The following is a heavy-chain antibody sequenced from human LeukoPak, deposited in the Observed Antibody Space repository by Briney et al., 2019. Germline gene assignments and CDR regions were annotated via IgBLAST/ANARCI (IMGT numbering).Heavy chain of an antibody. D-gene: IGHD3-16*01. Sequence: SETLSLTCTVSGGSISSSSYYWGWIRQPPGKGLEWIGSIYHSGSTNYNPSLKSRVTISVDTSKNQFSLKLSSVTAADTAVYYCAMLGGFDFALDIWGQGTMVTVSS. J-gene: IGHJ3*02. CDR2: IYHSGST. CDR1: GGSISSSSYY. V-gene: IGHV4-39*07. CDR3: AMLGGFDFALDI.